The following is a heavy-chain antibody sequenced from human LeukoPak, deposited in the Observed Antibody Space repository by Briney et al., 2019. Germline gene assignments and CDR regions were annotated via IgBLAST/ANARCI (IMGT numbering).Heavy chain of an antibody. J-gene: IGHJ4*02. CDR2: IYYSGST. V-gene: IGHV4-39*07. CDR1: GGSISSSSYY. D-gene: IGHD2-15*01. CDR3: ARVRGPSFDY. Sequence: SETLSLICAVSGGSISSSSYYWGWIRQPPGKGLEWIGSIYYSGSTYYNPSLKSRVTISVDTSKNQFSQKLSSVTAADTAVYYCARVRGPSFDYWGQGTLVTVSS.